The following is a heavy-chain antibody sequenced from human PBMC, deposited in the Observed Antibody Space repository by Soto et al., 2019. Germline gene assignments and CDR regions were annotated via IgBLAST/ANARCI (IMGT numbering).Heavy chain of an antibody. CDR1: GGSISSGGYY. J-gene: IGHJ3*02. D-gene: IGHD2-2*02. CDR2: IYYSGST. CDR3: ARDSPYCSSTSCYTRTFDI. Sequence: SETLSLTCTVSGGSISSGGYYWSWIRQHPGNGLEWIGYIYYSGSTYYNPSLKSRVTISVDTSKNQFSLKLSSVTAADTAVYYCARDSPYCSSTSCYTRTFDIWGQGTMVTVSS. V-gene: IGHV4-31*03.